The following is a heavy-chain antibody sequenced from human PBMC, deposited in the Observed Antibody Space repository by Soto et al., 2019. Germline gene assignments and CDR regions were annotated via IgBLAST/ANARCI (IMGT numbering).Heavy chain of an antibody. J-gene: IGHJ4*02. CDR3: AEDRGRGYDYLLDY. D-gene: IGHD5-12*01. CDR1: GFTFTSSA. Sequence: ASVKVSCKASGFTFTSSAVQWVRQARGQRLEWIGWIVVGSGNTNYAQKFQERVTITRDMSTSTAYMELSSLRSEDTAVYYCAEDRGRGYDYLLDYWGQGTLVTAPQ. V-gene: IGHV1-58*01. CDR2: IVVGSGNT.